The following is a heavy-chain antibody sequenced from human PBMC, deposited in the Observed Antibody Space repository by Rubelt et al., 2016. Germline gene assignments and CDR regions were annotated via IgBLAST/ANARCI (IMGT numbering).Heavy chain of an antibody. V-gene: IGHV3-74*01. J-gene: IGHJ5*02. Sequence: RQAPGKGLVWVSNIHSDGSRTNYADSVKGRFTISRDNAKNTLYLQMNSLRAEDTAVYYCARVVDYGDYGDWFDPWGQGTLVTVSS. CDR2: IHSDGSRT. CDR3: ARVVDYGDYGDWFDP. D-gene: IGHD4-17*01.